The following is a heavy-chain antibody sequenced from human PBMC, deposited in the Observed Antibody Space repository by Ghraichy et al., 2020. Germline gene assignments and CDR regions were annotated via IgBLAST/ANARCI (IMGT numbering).Heavy chain of an antibody. CDR3: ARAAMVRGDPYGMDV. V-gene: IGHV1-2*02. CDR1: GYTFTGYY. J-gene: IGHJ6*02. CDR2: INPNSGGT. D-gene: IGHD3-10*01. Sequence: ASVKVSCKASGYTFTGYYMHWVRQAPGQGLEWMGWINPNSGGTNYAQKFQGRVTMTRDTSISTAYMELSRLRSDDTAVYYCARAAMVRGDPYGMDVWGQGTTVTVSS.